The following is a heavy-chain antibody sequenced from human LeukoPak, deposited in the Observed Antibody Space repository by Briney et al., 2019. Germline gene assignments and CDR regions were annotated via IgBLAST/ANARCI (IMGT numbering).Heavy chain of an antibody. V-gene: IGHV3-30*02. J-gene: IGHJ4*02. CDR2: IRYNGSRT. CDR3: AKDRSWGMNSAEY. Sequence: GGSLRLSCAASGFTFSSYGMHWVRQAPGKGLDWVAFIRYNGSRTYYTDSVKGRFTISRDNSNNTLYLQMNSLRPEDTAVYFCAKDRSWGMNSAEYWGQGTLVTVSS. CDR1: GFTFSSYG. D-gene: IGHD7-27*01.